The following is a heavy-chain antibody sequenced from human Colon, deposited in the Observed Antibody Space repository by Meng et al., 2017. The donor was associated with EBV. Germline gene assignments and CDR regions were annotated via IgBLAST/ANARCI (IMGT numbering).Heavy chain of an antibody. J-gene: IGHJ4*02. V-gene: IGHV4-4*02. CDR1: GVSISSNIR. CDR2: IDDSGST. D-gene: IGHD1-26*01. CDR3: ARGKQDAWELLAY. Sequence: QVQPQESGPGLVKPSATLSLTCGVSGVSISSNIRWTWVRHPPGKGLEWIGDIDDSGSTNYNPSLNSRISISLDKSKNHFSLKVNSVTAADTAVYYCARGKQDAWELLAYWGQGALVTVSS.